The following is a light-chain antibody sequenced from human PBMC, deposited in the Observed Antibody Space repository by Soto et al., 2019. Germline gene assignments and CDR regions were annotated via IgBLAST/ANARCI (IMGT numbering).Light chain of an antibody. CDR1: QSVSSN. J-gene: IGKJ1*01. V-gene: IGKV3-15*01. CDR3: QHYNNWPLT. Sequence: EIVMTQSPATLSVSPGERATLSCRASQSVSSNLAWYQQKPGQAPRLLIYGTSNRATGIPANFSGSGSGTEFTLTISSLQYEDFAVYYCQHYNNWPLTFGQGTKVEIK. CDR2: GTS.